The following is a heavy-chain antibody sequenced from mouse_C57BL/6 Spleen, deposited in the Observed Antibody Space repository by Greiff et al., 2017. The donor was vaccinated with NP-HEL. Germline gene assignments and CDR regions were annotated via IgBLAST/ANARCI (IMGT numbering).Heavy chain of an antibody. CDR1: GYTFTSYW. J-gene: IGHJ2*01. D-gene: IGHD4-1*01. V-gene: IGHV1-69*01. Sequence: VQLQQPGAELVMPGASVKLSCKASGYTFTSYWMHWVKQRPGQGLEWIGEIDPSDSYTNYNQKFKGKSTLTVDKSSSTAYMQLSSLTSEDSAVYYCARGKTGHFDYWGQGTTLTVSS. CDR3: ARGKTGHFDY. CDR2: IDPSDSYT.